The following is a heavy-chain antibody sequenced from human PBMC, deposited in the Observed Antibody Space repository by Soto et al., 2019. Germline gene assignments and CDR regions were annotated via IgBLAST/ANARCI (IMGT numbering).Heavy chain of an antibody. CDR2: VHYNESA. D-gene: IGHD5-18*01. CDR3: ARQAREVYSSAGY. CDR1: GGSISNYY. J-gene: IGHJ4*02. Sequence: SETLSLTCIVSGGSISNYYWSWIRQPPGKGLEWIGYVHYNESASFNPSLKSRVTMSLDTSKNQFSLKLSSVTAADTAVYYCARQAREVYSSAGYWGQGTLVTVSS. V-gene: IGHV4-59*08.